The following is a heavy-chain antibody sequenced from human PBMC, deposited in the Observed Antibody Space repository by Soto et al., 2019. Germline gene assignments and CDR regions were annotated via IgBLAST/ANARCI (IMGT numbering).Heavy chain of an antibody. D-gene: IGHD3-22*01. CDR2: IKSKALGGTT. Sequence: EVQLVESGGGLVKPGGSLRLSCAGSGFPFSNAWINWIRQAPGKGLEWVGRIKSKALGGTTDFAAPVRGRFAITRDDSRNMAYMQMNSLNTEDTAVYYCTKDSYSTMIEVRFDYWGHGTIVTVAS. J-gene: IGHJ4*01. V-gene: IGHV3-15*07. CDR1: GFPFSNAW. CDR3: TKDSYSTMIEVRFDY.